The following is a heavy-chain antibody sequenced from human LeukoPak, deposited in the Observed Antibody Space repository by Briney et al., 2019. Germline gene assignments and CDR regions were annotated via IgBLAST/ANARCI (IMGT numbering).Heavy chain of an antibody. D-gene: IGHD3-10*01. J-gene: IGHJ6*03. CDR3: ARAGYYGSGSHYYMDV. CDR2: INTNTGDT. Sequence: ASVKVSCKASGYTFTGYYMHWVRQAPGQGLEWMGWINTNTGDTNYAQKFQGRVSMTRDTSISTAYMELRSLRSDDTAVYYCARAGYYGSGSHYYMDVWGKGTTVTVSS. CDR1: GYTFTGYY. V-gene: IGHV1-2*02.